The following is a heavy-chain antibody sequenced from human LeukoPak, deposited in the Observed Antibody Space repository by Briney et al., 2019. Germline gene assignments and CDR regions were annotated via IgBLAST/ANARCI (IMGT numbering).Heavy chain of an antibody. CDR3: ARSHLYDYVWRSYRYYFDY. CDR2: INPNSGGT. CDR1: GYTFTGYY. V-gene: IGHV1-2*02. J-gene: IGHJ4*02. D-gene: IGHD3-16*02. Sequence: ASVKVSCKASGYTFTGYYMHWVRQVPGQGLEWMGWINPNSGGTNYAEKFQGRVTMTRDTSISTAYMELSRLRSDDTAVYYCARSHLYDYVWRSYRYYFDYWGQGTLVTVSS.